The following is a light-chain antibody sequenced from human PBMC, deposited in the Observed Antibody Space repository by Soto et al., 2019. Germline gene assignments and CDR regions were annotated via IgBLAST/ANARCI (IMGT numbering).Light chain of an antibody. V-gene: IGKV1-9*01. CDR2: AAS. CDR3: QQRNSYPRT. Sequence: DIPLTQSPYFLSASVGDRVTITCRASQGINIFLAWFQQKPGKAPNLLISAASTLQSGVPSRFSGSGSETEFTLTITSLQPENSATYYCQQRNSYPRTFGQGTKVEIK. J-gene: IGKJ2*01. CDR1: QGINIF.